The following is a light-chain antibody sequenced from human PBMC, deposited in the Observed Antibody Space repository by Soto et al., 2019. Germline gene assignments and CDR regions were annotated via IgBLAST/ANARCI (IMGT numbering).Light chain of an antibody. CDR1: QDISKY. CDR2: DVS. Sequence: DLQMTQSPSSLSASVGDRVTITCQASQDISKYLNWYQQKPGKAPKILIYDVSVLEAGVPSRFSGGGSGTHFPLTISSLQAEDAATYYCQQFDNLPLTFAGGTKVEIK. V-gene: IGKV1-33*01. J-gene: IGKJ4*01. CDR3: QQFDNLPLT.